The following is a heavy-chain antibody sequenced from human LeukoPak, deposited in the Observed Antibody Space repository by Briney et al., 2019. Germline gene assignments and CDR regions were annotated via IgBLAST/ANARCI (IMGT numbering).Heavy chain of an antibody. Sequence: ASETLSLTCTVSGGSISSYYWNWIRQPPGKGLEWIGEINHSGSTNYNPSLKSRVTISVDTSKNQFSLKLSSVTAADTAVYYCARIPILRYFDWFRVGWFDPWGQGTLVTVSS. V-gene: IGHV4-34*01. CDR1: GGSISSYY. J-gene: IGHJ5*02. CDR2: INHSGST. D-gene: IGHD3-9*01. CDR3: ARIPILRYFDWFRVGWFDP.